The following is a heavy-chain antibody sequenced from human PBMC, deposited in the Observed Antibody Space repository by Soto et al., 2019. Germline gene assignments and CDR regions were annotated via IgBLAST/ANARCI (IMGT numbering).Heavy chain of an antibody. CDR3: ARERRRVLSTVIGAFDI. D-gene: IGHD2-21*01. CDR2: ISSSSSTI. V-gene: IGHV3-48*01. J-gene: IGHJ3*02. CDR1: GFTFSSYS. Sequence: GGSLRLSCAASGFTFSSYSMNWVRQAPGKGLEWVSYISSSSSTICYADSVKGRFTISRDKAKNSLYLQMNSLRAEDTAVYYCARERRRVLSTVIGAFDIWGQGTMVTVSS.